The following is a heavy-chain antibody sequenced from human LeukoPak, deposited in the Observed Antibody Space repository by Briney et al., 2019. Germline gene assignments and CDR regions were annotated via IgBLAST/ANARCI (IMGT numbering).Heavy chain of an antibody. CDR3: ARGDYDILTGQTAYYFDY. D-gene: IGHD3-9*01. J-gene: IGHJ4*02. V-gene: IGHV1-18*01. CDR1: GYTFTSYG. Sequence: ASVKVSCKASGYTFTSYGISWVRQAPGQGLEWMGWISAYNGNTNYAQKLQGRVTMTTDTSTSTAYMELRSLRSDDTAVYYCARGDYDILTGQTAYYFDYWGQGTLVTVSS. CDR2: ISAYNGNT.